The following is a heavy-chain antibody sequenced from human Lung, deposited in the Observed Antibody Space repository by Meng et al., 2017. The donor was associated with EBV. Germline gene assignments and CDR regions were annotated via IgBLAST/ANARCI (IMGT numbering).Heavy chain of an antibody. J-gene: IGHJ4*02. CDR1: GGSIGSGGYS. Sequence: LQLPVSGPGLVKPSQPLSLTCAVSGGSIGSGGYSWSWLPQPRGKGLEWIAYIYHSGRNYYTPSLKSRITISVDISKNQFSLQLNSVTAADTAVYYCATYYYSRFEYWGQGTLVTVSS. CDR3: ATYYYSRFEY. D-gene: IGHD3-10*02. CDR2: IYHSGRN. V-gene: IGHV4-30-2*01.